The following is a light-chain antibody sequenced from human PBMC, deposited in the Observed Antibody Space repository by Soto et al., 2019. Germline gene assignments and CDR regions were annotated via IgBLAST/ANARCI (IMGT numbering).Light chain of an antibody. J-gene: IGLJ1*01. Sequence: QSVLTQPASVSGSPRQSITISCTGASSDVGSYTYVSWYLQHPGKAPKLMIYEVNNRPSGVSNRFSGSKSGNTASLTISGLQAEDEADYYCSSYTSSSTLYVFGTGTRSPS. CDR1: SSDVGSYTY. CDR2: EVN. CDR3: SSYTSSSTLYV. V-gene: IGLV2-14*01.